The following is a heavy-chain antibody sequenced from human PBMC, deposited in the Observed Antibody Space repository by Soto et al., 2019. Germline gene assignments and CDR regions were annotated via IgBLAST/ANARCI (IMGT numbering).Heavy chain of an antibody. CDR2: ISGSGGST. CDR3: AKRAYYDFWSGYGMDV. Sequence: VGSLRLSCAASGFTFSSYAMSWVRQAPGNGLEWVSAISGSGGSTYYADSVKGRFTISRDNSKNTLYLQMNSLRAEDTAVYYCAKRAYYDFWSGYGMDVWGQGTTVTVSS. V-gene: IGHV3-23*01. D-gene: IGHD3-3*01. CDR1: GFTFSSYA. J-gene: IGHJ6*02.